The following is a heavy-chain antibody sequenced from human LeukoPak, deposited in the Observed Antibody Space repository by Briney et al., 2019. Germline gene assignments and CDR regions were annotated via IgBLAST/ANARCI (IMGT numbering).Heavy chain of an antibody. CDR1: GYTFTDYY. J-gene: IGHJ4*02. Sequence: GASVKVSCKASGYTFTDYYMHWVRQAPGQGLEWMGWISAYNGNTNYAQKLQGRVTMTTDTSTSTAYMELRSLRSDDTAVYYCARTRGDTSGYYLYYWGQGTLVTVSS. CDR2: ISAYNGNT. D-gene: IGHD3-22*01. V-gene: IGHV1-18*04. CDR3: ARTRGDTSGYYLYY.